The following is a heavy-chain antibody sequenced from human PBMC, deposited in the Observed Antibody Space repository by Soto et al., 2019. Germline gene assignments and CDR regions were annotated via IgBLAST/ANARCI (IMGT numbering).Heavy chain of an antibody. Sequence: GASVKVSCKASGGTFSIYAIIWVRQAPGQGLEWMGGIIPIFGTANYAQKFQGRVTITADESTSTAYMELSSLRSEDTAVYYCARGSTKGTNYFDYWGQGTLVTVSS. J-gene: IGHJ4*02. D-gene: IGHD5-12*01. CDR3: ARGSTKGTNYFDY. CDR2: IIPIFGTA. V-gene: IGHV1-69*13. CDR1: GGTFSIYA.